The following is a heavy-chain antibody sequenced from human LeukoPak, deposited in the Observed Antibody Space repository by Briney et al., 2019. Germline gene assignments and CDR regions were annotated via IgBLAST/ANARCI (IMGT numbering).Heavy chain of an antibody. CDR2: INQSGST. J-gene: IGHJ5*01. CDR1: GGSFSGYS. V-gene: IGHV4-34*01. CDR3: AICDSGGWFFDS. D-gene: IGHD6-19*01. Sequence: SETLSLTCAVSGGSFSGYSWKWIRQPPGKGLEWIGEINQSGSTKYNPSLKSRVTISIDTSKSQFSMRLNSVTAADTALYYCAICDSGGWFFDSWGQGALVTVSS.